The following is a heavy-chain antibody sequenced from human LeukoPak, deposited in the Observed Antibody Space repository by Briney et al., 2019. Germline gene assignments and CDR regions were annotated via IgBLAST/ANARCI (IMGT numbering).Heavy chain of an antibody. D-gene: IGHD3-10*01. Sequence: ASVKVSCKASGYTFTSYGISWVRQAPGQGLEWMGWISAYNGNTNYAQKLQGRVTMTTDTSTSTAYMELRSLRSDDTAVYYCARDFRLITIVRGVFDYWGQGTLVTVSS. V-gene: IGHV1-18*01. J-gene: IGHJ4*02. CDR3: ARDFRLITIVRGVFDY. CDR1: GYTFTSYG. CDR2: ISAYNGNT.